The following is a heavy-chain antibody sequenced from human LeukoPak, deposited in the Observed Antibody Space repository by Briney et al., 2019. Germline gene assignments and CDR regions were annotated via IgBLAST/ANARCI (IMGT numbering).Heavy chain of an antibody. D-gene: IGHD2-2*01. CDR1: GFTFSSYG. V-gene: IGHV3-30*18. J-gene: IGHJ5*02. Sequence: AGGSLRLSCAAPGFTFSSYGMHWVRQAPGKGLGWGAVISYDGSNKYYADSVKGRFTISRDNSKNTLYLQMNSLRAEDTAVYYCAKEFGVVPAAADWFDPWGQGTLVTVSS. CDR3: AKEFGVVPAAADWFDP. CDR2: ISYDGSNK.